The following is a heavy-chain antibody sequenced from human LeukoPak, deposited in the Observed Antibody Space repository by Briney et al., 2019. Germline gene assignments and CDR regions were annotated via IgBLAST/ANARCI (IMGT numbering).Heavy chain of an antibody. Sequence: LETLSLTCTVSGGSVNSGTYYWSWIRQPPGKGLEWIGNIYYSGSAYYSPSLKSRVTMSVDTSKNQFSLKLSSVTAADTAVYYCARKPIVNSAWYYFDYWGQGTLVTVSS. J-gene: IGHJ4*02. CDR3: ARKPIVNSAWYYFDY. CDR1: GGSVNSGTYY. D-gene: IGHD3-22*01. V-gene: IGHV4-39*07. CDR2: IYYSGSA.